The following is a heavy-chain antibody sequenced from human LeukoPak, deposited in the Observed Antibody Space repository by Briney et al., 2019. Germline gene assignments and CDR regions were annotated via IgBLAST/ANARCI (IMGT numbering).Heavy chain of an antibody. D-gene: IGHD6-19*01. CDR1: GFTFSSYG. J-gene: IGHJ6*01. Sequence: PGRFLRLSCAASGFTFSSYGMHWVRQAPGKGLEWVAVIWYDGSNKYYADSVKGRFTISRDNSKNTLYLQMNSLRAEDTAVYYCARDGAKQWLVHFYYYYGMDVWGQGTTVTVSS. CDR2: IWYDGSNK. V-gene: IGHV3-33*01. CDR3: ARDGAKQWLVHFYYYYGMDV.